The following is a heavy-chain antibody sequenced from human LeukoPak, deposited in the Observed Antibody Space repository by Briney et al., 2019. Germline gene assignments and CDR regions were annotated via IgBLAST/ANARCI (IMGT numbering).Heavy chain of an antibody. J-gene: IGHJ6*02. D-gene: IGHD3-3*01. CDR1: GYTFTGYY. Sequence: ASVKVSCKASGYTFTGYYMHWVRQAPGQGLEWMGWIHPNSGGTNYAQKFQGRVTMTRDTSISTAYMELSRLRSDDTAVYYCARDGPIAIFGVVYGMDVWGQGTTVTVSS. CDR3: ARDGPIAIFGVVYGMDV. CDR2: IHPNSGGT. V-gene: IGHV1-2*02.